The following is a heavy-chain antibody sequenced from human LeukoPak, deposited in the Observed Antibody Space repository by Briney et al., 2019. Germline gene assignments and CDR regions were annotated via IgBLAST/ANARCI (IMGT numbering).Heavy chain of an antibody. V-gene: IGHV3-15*01. CDR2: IKSKTDGGTT. D-gene: IGHD6-19*01. CDR1: GFTFSNAW. Sequence: TGGSLRLSCAASGFTFSNAWMSWVRQAPGKGLEWVGRIKSKTDGGTTDYAAPVKGRFTISRDNSKNTLYLQMNSLRAEDTAVYYCARVLDSSGWYYFDYWGQGTLVTVSS. J-gene: IGHJ4*02. CDR3: ARVLDSSGWYYFDY.